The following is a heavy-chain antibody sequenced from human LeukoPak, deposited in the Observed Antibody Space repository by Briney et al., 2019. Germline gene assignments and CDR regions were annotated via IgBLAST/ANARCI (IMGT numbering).Heavy chain of an antibody. D-gene: IGHD4-17*01. V-gene: IGHV1-69*06. CDR2: IIPIFGTA. CDR3: ASYYGDYPYYYYYMDV. Sequence: SVKVSCKASGGTFSSYAISWVRQAPGQGLEWMGGIIPIFGTANYAQKFQGRVTITADKSTSTAYMELSSLRSEDTAVYYCASYYGDYPYYYYYMDVWGKGTTVTVSS. J-gene: IGHJ6*03. CDR1: GGTFSSYA.